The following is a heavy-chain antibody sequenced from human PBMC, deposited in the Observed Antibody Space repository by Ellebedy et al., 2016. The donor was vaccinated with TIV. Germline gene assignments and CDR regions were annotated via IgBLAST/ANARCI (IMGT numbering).Heavy chain of an antibody. CDR2: INSDGSST. Sequence: GESLKISCAASGFTFGSNWMHWVRQAPGKGLVWVSRINSDGSSTSYADSVKGRFTLSRDNAKNTLYLQMNSLRAEDTAVYYCARGGGCGSGDCWAFDYWGQGTLVTVSS. CDR1: GFTFGSNW. CDR3: ARGGGCGSGDCWAFDY. V-gene: IGHV3-74*01. D-gene: IGHD2-21*02. J-gene: IGHJ4*02.